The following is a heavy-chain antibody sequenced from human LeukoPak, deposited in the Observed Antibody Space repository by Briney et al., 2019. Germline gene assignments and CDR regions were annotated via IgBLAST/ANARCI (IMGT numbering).Heavy chain of an antibody. Sequence: PSETLSLTCTVSGGSISSSSYYWGWIRQPPGKGLEWIGSIYYSGSTYCNPSLKSRVTISVDTSKNQFSLKLSSVTAADTAVYYCARHNGYCSSTSCYGGFDYWGQGTLVTVSS. V-gene: IGHV4-39*01. CDR3: ARHNGYCSSTSCYGGFDY. CDR1: GGSISSSSYY. D-gene: IGHD2-2*03. J-gene: IGHJ4*02. CDR2: IYYSGST.